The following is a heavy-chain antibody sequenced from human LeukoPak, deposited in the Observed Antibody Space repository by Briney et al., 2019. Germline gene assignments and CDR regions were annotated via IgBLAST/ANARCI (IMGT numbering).Heavy chain of an antibody. CDR1: GGTFSSYA. V-gene: IGHV1-69*04. D-gene: IGHD3-3*01. Sequence: SSVKVSCKASGGTFSSYAISWVRQAPGQGLEWMGGIIPILGIANYAQKFQGRVTITADKSTSTAYMELSSLRSEDTAVYYCARETPRITIFGVVPPGNYYYYGMDVWGQGTTVTVSS. J-gene: IGHJ6*02. CDR3: ARETPRITIFGVVPPGNYYYYGMDV. CDR2: IIPILGIA.